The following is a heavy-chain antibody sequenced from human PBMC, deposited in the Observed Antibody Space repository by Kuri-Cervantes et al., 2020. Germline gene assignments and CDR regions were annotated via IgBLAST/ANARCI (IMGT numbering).Heavy chain of an antibody. CDR3: ARDGGHCSGGSCYSVVGWFDY. V-gene: IGHV3-33*01. Sequence: GESLKISCAASGFTFSSYGMHWVRQAPGKGLEWVAVIWYDGSNKYYADSVKGRFTISRDNSKNTLYLQMNSLRDEDTAVYYCARDGGHCSGGSCYSVVGWFDYWGQGTLVTVSS. CDR2: IWYDGSNK. CDR1: GFTFSSYG. D-gene: IGHD2-15*01. J-gene: IGHJ4*02.